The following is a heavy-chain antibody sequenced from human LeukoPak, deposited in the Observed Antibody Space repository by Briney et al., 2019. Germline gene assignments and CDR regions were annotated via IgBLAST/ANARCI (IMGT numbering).Heavy chain of an antibody. CDR1: GFTFSSYG. D-gene: IGHD1-26*01. CDR2: ISYDGSNK. V-gene: IGHV3-30*18. J-gene: IGHJ6*03. Sequence: GGSLRLSCAASGFTFSSYGMHWVRQAPGKGLGWVAVISYDGSNKYYADSVKGRFTISRDNSRNTLYLQMNSLRAEDTALYYCAKDGDTVSGTYYFDMDVWGKGTTVTISS. CDR3: AKDGDTVSGTYYFDMDV.